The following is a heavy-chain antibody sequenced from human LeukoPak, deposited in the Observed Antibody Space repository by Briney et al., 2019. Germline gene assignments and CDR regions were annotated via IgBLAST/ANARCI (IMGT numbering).Heavy chain of an antibody. V-gene: IGHV1-2*02. Sequence: ASMKVSCKASGYTFTDYFLHWVRRAPGQEFELMGWINPNSGATHCIQSFQGRVTMTRDTSLSIAYLQLNSLTSDDTAMYYCARAQYLTAPAGTFANSWGQGTLVTVSS. CDR2: INPNSGAT. CDR3: ARAQYLTAPAGTFANS. J-gene: IGHJ4*02. D-gene: IGHD6-13*01. CDR1: GYTFTDYF.